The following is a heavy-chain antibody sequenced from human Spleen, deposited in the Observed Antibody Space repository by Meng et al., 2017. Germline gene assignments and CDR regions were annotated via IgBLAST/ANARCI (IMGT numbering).Heavy chain of an antibody. J-gene: IGHJ5*01. CDR2: IKQDGSEK. Sequence: GESLKISCAASGFTFSSYWMSWVRQAPGKGLEWVANIKQDGSEKYYVDSVKGRFTISRDNAKNSLYLQMNSLRAEDTAVYYCARGLHKSYGSGSYFWFDSWGQGTLVTVSS. D-gene: IGHD3-10*01. CDR3: ARGLHKSYGSGSYFWFDS. V-gene: IGHV3-7*01. CDR1: GFTFSSYW.